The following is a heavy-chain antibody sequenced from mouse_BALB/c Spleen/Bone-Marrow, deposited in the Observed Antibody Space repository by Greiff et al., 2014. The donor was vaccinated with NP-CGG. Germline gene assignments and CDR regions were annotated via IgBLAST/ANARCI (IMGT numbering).Heavy chain of an antibody. CDR2: INPYNDGT. Sequence: EVHLVESGPELVKPGASVKMSYKASGYTFTSYVMHWVKQKPGQGLEWIGYINPYNDGTKYNEKFKGKATLTSDKSSSTAYMELSSLTSEDSAVYYCAREGVDYFDYWGQGTTLTVSS. V-gene: IGHV1-14*01. CDR1: GYTFTSYV. CDR3: AREGVDYFDY. J-gene: IGHJ2*01.